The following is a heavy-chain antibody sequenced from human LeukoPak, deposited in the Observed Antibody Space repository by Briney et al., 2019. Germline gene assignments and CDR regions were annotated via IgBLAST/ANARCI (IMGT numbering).Heavy chain of an antibody. V-gene: IGHV3-23*01. CDR1: GFTFRNYA. CDR2: VSGSGDGT. D-gene: IGHD3/OR15-3a*01. Sequence: GGSLRLSCAASGFTFRNYAMMWVRLAPGKGPEWVSTVSGSGDGTYYADSVKGRFTISRDNSKNTLYLQMNSLRGEDTAVYYCAKGAGAGLVDWFDPWGQGTLVTVSS. CDR3: AKGAGAGLVDWFDP. J-gene: IGHJ5*02.